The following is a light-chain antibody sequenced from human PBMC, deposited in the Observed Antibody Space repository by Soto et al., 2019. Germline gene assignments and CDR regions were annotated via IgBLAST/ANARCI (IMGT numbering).Light chain of an antibody. Sequence: EIVLTQSPATLSLSPGERATLSCRASQSVSTYLAWYRQRPGQAPRLLIYDASTRATGIPARFSGSGSETDFTLTISSLEPEDFAVYYCQQRSNWPSLTFGGGTKVEIK. CDR3: QQRSNWPSLT. J-gene: IGKJ4*01. CDR1: QSVSTY. CDR2: DAS. V-gene: IGKV3-11*01.